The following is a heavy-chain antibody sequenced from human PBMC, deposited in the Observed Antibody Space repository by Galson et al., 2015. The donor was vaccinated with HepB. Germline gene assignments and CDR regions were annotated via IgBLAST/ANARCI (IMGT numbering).Heavy chain of an antibody. J-gene: IGHJ3*02. D-gene: IGHD2-2*02. CDR3: AKDGWYGSSTSCYSDI. CDR1: GFTFSSYA. CDR2: ISGSGGST. V-gene: IGHV3-23*01. Sequence: SLRLSCAASGFTFSSYAMTWVRQAPGKGLEWVSSISGSGGSTDHADSVKGRFTISRDNSKNTLYLLMNSLRPEDTAVYYCAKDGWYGSSTSCYSDIWGQGTMVTVSS.